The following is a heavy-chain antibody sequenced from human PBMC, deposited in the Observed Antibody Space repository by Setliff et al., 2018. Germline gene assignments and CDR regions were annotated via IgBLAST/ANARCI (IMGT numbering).Heavy chain of an antibody. CDR3: AGDSRRRFDP. CDR1: GGSISSGNYY. V-gene: IGHV4-61*09. Sequence: SETLSLTCTVSGGSISSGNYYWSWIRQPAGKAPEWIGHIFSKGSTNNNPSLKSRVTISIDSSKNQFSLKLRSVTAADTAVYYCAGDSRRRFDPWGQGTLVTVSS. J-gene: IGHJ5*02. CDR2: IFSKGST.